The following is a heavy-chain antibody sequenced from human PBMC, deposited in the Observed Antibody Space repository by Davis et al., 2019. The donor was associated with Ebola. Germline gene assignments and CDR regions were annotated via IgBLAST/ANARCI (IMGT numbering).Heavy chain of an antibody. CDR3: ARDQVGAKDAFDI. J-gene: IGHJ3*02. D-gene: IGHD1-26*01. CDR2: IYSGGST. Sequence: PGGSLRLSCAASGFTVSSNYMSWVRQAPGKGLEWVSVIYSGGSTYYADSVKGRFTISRDNSKNTLYLQMNSLRAEDTAVYYCARDQVGAKDAFDIWGQGTMVTVSS. CDR1: GFTVSSNY. V-gene: IGHV3-53*01.